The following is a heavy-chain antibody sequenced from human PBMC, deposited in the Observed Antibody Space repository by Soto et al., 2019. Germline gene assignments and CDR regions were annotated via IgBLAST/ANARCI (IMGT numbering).Heavy chain of an antibody. CDR1: GGSISNSY. J-gene: IGHJ4*02. D-gene: IGHD2-15*01. CDR3: ARSRGYCSGGSCYSGLEGPLXY. Sequence: PSETLSLTCTVSGGSISNSYWSWIRLSPGKGLEWIGYIYSSGSTNYNPSLESRVTISVDTSKNQFSLKLSSVTAADTAVYYCARSRGYCSGGSCYSGLEGPLXYWGQGTLVTVSS. CDR2: IYSSGST. V-gene: IGHV4-59*08.